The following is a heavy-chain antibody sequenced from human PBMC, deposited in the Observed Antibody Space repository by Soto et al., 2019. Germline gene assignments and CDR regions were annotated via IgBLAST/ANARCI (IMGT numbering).Heavy chain of an antibody. CDR1: GGTFSSYA. V-gene: IGHV1-69*06. CDR3: ARVRTYYYDSSGYFDY. Sequence: SVKVSCKASGGTFSSYAISWVRQAPGQGLEWMGGIIPIFGTANYAQKFQGRVTITADKSTSTAYMELSSLRSEDTAVYYCARVRTYYYDSSGYFDYWGQGTMVTVSS. J-gene: IGHJ4*02. CDR2: IIPIFGTA. D-gene: IGHD3-22*01.